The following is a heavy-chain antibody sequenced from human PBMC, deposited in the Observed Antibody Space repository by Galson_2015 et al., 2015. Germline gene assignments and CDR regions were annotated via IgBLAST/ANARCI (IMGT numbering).Heavy chain of an antibody. CDR3: AKEDNWNFNYYGLDV. J-gene: IGHJ6*02. CDR2: IYYSGTT. Sequence: SETLSLTCAVSGGSISSTVWWSWVRQPPGKGLEWIGRIYYSGTTNYNPSLKSRVSMSLDKSKNQFSLILRSVTAADTAIDYCAKEDNWNFNYYGLDVWGQGTPVIVSS. CDR1: GGSISSTVW. V-gene: IGHV4-4*02. D-gene: IGHD1-7*01.